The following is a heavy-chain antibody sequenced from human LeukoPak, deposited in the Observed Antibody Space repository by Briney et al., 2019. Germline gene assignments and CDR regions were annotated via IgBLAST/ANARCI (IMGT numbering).Heavy chain of an antibody. CDR3: TRAVKYSSGWYWPADY. Sequence: PGGSLRLSCTASGFTFGDYAMSWVRQAPGKGLEWVGFIRSKAYGGTTEYAASVKGRFTISRDDSKSIAYLQMNSLKTEDTAVYYCTRAVKYSSGWYWPADYWGQGTLVTVSS. D-gene: IGHD6-19*01. J-gene: IGHJ4*02. V-gene: IGHV3-49*04. CDR2: IRSKAYGGTT. CDR1: GFTFGDYA.